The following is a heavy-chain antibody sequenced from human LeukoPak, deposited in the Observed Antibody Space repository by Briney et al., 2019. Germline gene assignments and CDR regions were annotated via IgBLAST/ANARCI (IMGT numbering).Heavy chain of an antibody. D-gene: IGHD3-3*01. Sequence: GGSLRLSCAASGFTFSSYNMNWVRQAPGKGLEWVSYISSSGSTIYYADSVKGRFTISRDNAKNSLYLQMNSLRAEDTAVYYCARSGYYDFWSGYHTYYYYGMDVWGQGTTVTVSS. CDR1: GFTFSSYN. CDR3: ARSGYYDFWSGYHTYYYYGMDV. V-gene: IGHV3-48*04. CDR2: ISSSGSTI. J-gene: IGHJ6*02.